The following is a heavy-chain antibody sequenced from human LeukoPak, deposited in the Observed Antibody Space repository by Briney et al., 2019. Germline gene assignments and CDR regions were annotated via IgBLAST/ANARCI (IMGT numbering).Heavy chain of an antibody. CDR1: GGSFSGYY. V-gene: IGHV4-34*01. J-gene: IGHJ4*02. CDR2: INHSGST. D-gene: IGHD3-22*01. CDR3: ARGLYYYDSSGYYY. Sequence: SETLSLTCAVYGGSFSGYYWSWIRQPPGKGLEWIGEINHSGSTNYNPSLKSRVTISVDTSKNQFSLKLSSVTAADTAVYSCARGLYYYDSSGYYYWGQGTLVTVSS.